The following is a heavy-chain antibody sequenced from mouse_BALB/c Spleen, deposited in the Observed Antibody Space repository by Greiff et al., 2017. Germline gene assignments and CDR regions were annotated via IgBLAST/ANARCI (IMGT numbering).Heavy chain of an antibody. J-gene: IGHJ4*01. V-gene: IGHV3-6*02. CDR3: ARAPYAMDY. CDR1: GYSITSGYY. Sequence: EVQRVESGPGLVKPSQSLSLTCSVTGYSITSGYYWNWIRQFPGNKLEWMGYISYDGSNNYNPSLKNRISITRDTSKNQFFLKLNSVTTEDTATYYCARAPYAMDYWGQGTSVTVSS. CDR2: ISYDGSN.